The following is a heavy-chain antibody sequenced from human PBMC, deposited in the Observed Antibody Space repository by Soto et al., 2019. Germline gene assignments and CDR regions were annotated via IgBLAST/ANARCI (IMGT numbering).Heavy chain of an antibody. CDR2: ISYDGSNK. D-gene: IGHD2-21*02. J-gene: IGHJ6*02. CDR3: ARDLVVVTAIPYYYGMDV. V-gene: IGHV3-30-3*01. Sequence: EGSLRLSCAASGFTFSSYAMHWVRQDPGKGLEWVAVISYDGSNKYYADSVKGRFTISRDNSKNTLYLQMNSLRAEDTAVYYCARDLVVVTAIPYYYGMDVWGQGTTVTVSS. CDR1: GFTFSSYA.